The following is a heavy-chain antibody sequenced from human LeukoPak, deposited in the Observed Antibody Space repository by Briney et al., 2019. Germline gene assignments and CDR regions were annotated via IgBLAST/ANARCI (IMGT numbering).Heavy chain of an antibody. V-gene: IGHV3-21*01. Sequence: PGGSLRLSCAASGFTFSSYSMNWVRQAPGKGLEWVSSISSSSSYIYYADSVKGRFTISRDNAKNSLYLQMNSLRAEDTAVYYCARVPDYGDYARYYYYYYGMDVWGQGTTVTVSS. CDR1: GFTFSSYS. J-gene: IGHJ6*02. CDR3: ARVPDYGDYARYYYYYYGMDV. D-gene: IGHD4-17*01. CDR2: ISSSSSYI.